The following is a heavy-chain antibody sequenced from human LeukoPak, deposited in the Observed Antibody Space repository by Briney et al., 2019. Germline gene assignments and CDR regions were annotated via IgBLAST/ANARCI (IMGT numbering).Heavy chain of an antibody. Sequence: GASVKVSCKASGYTFPSYGITWVRQAPGHGLECMGWISPYSGNTDYAQKFEGRVTMTTDASTTTAYMELRSLRSDDTAVDYCARASGVSAAGSPYYFDYWGQGTLVTVSS. J-gene: IGHJ4*02. CDR2: ISPYSGNT. CDR1: GYTFPSYG. CDR3: ARASGVSAAGSPYYFDY. V-gene: IGHV1-18*01. D-gene: IGHD6-13*01.